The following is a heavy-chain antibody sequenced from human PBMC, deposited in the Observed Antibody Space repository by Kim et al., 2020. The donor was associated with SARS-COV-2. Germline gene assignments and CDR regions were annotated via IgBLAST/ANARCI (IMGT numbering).Heavy chain of an antibody. CDR2: ISSSSSYI. V-gene: IGHV3-21*01. Sequence: GGSLRLSCAASGFTFSSYSMNWVRQAPGKGLEWVASISSSSSYIYYADSVKGRFTISRDNAKNSLYLQMNSLRAEDTAVYYCARGTAMTTSGDYWGQGTLVTVSS. J-gene: IGHJ4*02. D-gene: IGHD4-17*01. CDR1: GFTFSSYS. CDR3: ARGTAMTTSGDY.